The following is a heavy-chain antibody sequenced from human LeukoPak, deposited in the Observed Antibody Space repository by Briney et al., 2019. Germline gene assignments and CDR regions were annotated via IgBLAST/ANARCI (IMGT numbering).Heavy chain of an antibody. D-gene: IGHD3-10*01. V-gene: IGHV4-59*12. CDR3: ARRSYYGSGSYYNWFDP. Sequence: SETLSLTCTVSGGSISSYYWSWIRQPPGKGLEWIGYIYYSGSTNYNPSLKSRVTISVDTSKNQFSLKLSSVTAADTAVYYCARRSYYGSGSYYNWFDPWGQGTLVTVSS. CDR1: GGSISSYY. CDR2: IYYSGST. J-gene: IGHJ5*02.